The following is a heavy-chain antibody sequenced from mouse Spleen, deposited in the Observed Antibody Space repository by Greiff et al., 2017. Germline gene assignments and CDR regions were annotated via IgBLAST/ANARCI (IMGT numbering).Heavy chain of an antibody. D-gene: IGHD1-2*01. J-gene: IGHJ4*01. CDR3: ARRGFSLLRLDYAMDY. CDR1: GYTFTSYW. Sequence: QVQLQQPGAELVKPGASVKLSCKASGYTFTSYWMPWVQQRPGRGLEWIGRIDPNSGGTKYNEKFKSKATLTVDKPSRTAYMQLSSLTSEDSAVYYCARRGFSLLRLDYAMDYWGQGTSVTVSS. CDR2: IDPNSGGT. V-gene: IGHV1-72*01.